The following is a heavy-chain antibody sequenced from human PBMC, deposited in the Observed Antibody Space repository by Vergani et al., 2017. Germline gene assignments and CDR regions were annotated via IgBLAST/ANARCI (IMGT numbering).Heavy chain of an antibody. V-gene: IGHV3-11*04. Sequence: QVQLVESGGGVVQPGRSLRLSCAASGFTFSDYYMSWIRQAPGKGLEWVSYISSSSSTIYYADSVKGRFTISRDNSKNTLYLQMNSLRAEDTAVYYCARDGSVAGTGIDYWGQGTLVTVSS. CDR1: GFTFSDYY. J-gene: IGHJ4*02. CDR3: ARDGSVAGTGIDY. CDR2: ISSSSSTI. D-gene: IGHD6-19*01.